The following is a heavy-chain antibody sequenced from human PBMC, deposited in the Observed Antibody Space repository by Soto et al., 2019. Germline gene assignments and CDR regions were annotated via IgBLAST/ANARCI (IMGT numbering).Heavy chain of an antibody. Sequence: SETLSLTCTVSGGSISSYYWSWIRQPPGKGLEWIGYIYYSGSTNYNPSLKSRVTISVDTSKNQFSLKLSSVTAADTAVYYCARADFWSGFRFDYWGQGTLVTVSS. CDR2: IYYSGST. CDR1: GGSISSYY. V-gene: IGHV4-59*08. CDR3: ARADFWSGFRFDY. D-gene: IGHD3-3*01. J-gene: IGHJ4*02.